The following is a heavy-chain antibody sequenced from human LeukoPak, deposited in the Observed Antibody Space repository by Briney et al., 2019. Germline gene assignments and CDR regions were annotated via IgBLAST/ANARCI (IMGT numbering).Heavy chain of an antibody. Sequence: ASVTVSCKASGYTFTSYYMHWVRQAPGQGLEWMGIINPSGGSTNYAQKFQGRVTMTRDTSTSTVYMELSSLRSEDTAVYYCARDESISILWWWGQGTLVTVSS. CDR3: ARDESISILWW. CDR1: GYTFTSYY. V-gene: IGHV1-46*01. D-gene: IGHD2-21*01. J-gene: IGHJ1*01. CDR2: INPSGGST.